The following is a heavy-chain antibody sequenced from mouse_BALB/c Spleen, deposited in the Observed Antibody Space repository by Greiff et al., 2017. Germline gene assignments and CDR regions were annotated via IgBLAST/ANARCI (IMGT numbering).Heavy chain of an antibody. V-gene: IGHV5-17*02. J-gene: IGHJ3*01. D-gene: IGHD2-10*02. Sequence: EVKLVESGGGLVQPGGSRKLSCAASGFAFSSFGMHWVRQAPEKGLEWVAYISSGSSTIYYADTVKGRFTISRDNPKNTLFLQMTSLRSEDTAMYYCARSEYGNYGPVLDYWGQGTLVTVSA. CDR3: ARSEYGNYGPVLDY. CDR2: ISSGSSTI. CDR1: GFAFSSFG.